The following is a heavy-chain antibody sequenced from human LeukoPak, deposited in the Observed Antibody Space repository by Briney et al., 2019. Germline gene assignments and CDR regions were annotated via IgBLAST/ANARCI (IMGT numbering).Heavy chain of an antibody. D-gene: IGHD3-16*01. Sequence: PGGSLRLSCAASGFTFSAYWMTWVRQAPGKGLEWVSVIYSGGSTFYADSVKGRFTISRDNSENTLYLQMNSLRPEDTAVYYCARDLGGATDSWGQGTLVTVSS. CDR1: GFTFSAYW. J-gene: IGHJ4*02. CDR2: IYSGGST. V-gene: IGHV3-66*01. CDR3: ARDLGGATDS.